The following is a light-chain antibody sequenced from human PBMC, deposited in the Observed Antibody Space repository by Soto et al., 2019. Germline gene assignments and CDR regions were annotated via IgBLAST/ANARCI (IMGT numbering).Light chain of an antibody. CDR3: QQYNNCPYT. J-gene: IGKJ2*01. Sequence: EIVMTQSPATLSVSPGERATLSCRASQSVSSNLAWYQQKPGQAPRLLIYGASTRATGIPARFSGSGSGTEFTLTISGLQSEDFAVYYCQQYNNCPYTFGQGTKLEIK. CDR1: QSVSSN. V-gene: IGKV3-15*01. CDR2: GAS.